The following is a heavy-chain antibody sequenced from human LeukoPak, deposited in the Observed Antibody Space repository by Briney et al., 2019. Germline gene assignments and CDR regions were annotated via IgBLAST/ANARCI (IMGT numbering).Heavy chain of an antibody. D-gene: IGHD2-2*01. Sequence: SETLSLTCTVSGGSISRYYWSWIRQPPGKGLEWIGYIYYSGSTNYNPSLKSRATISVDTSKNQFSLKLSSVTAADTAVYYCAGYCSSTSCQRGDYFDYWGQGTLVTVSS. J-gene: IGHJ4*02. CDR2: IYYSGST. V-gene: IGHV4-59*01. CDR1: GGSISRYY. CDR3: AGYCSSTSCQRGDYFDY.